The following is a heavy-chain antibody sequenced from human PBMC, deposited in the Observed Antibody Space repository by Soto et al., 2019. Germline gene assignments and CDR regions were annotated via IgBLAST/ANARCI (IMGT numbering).Heavy chain of an antibody. J-gene: IGHJ3*02. V-gene: IGHV3-74*03. D-gene: IGHD3-10*01. CDR2: INSDGSST. CDR1: ESTLSSHW. CDR3: ASGMEESGSPRVI. Sequence: EVQLVESGGGLVQREGSLRLSCTASESTLSSHWMHWVRQAPGKGLVWVSRINSDGSSTTYADSVKGRVTISRDNAKNTMYLQMNSLRVEDKAVYYCASGMEESGSPRVIWGQGTLLNVSS.